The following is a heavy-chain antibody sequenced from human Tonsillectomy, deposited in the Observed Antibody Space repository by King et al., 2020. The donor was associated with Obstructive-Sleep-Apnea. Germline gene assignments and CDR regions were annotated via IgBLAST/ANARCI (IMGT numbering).Heavy chain of an antibody. CDR1: GFTFSTYW. J-gene: IGHJ6*02. CDR2: INKDGSEK. CDR3: ARVVVVTTASRYFYYGMDV. V-gene: IGHV3-7*03. D-gene: IGHD2-2*01. Sequence: EVQLVESGGGLVQPGGSLRLSCAASGFTFSTYWVTGAPQAPGKGLEWVAKINKDGSEKYYVDSVKGRFTISGDNAKHSLYLEMNSRRAEDTAFYYCARVVVVTTASRYFYYGMDVWGQGTTVTVSS.